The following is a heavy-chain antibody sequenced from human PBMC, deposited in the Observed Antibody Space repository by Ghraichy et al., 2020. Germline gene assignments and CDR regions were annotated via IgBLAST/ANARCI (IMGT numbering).Heavy chain of an antibody. CDR1: GFTVSSNH. J-gene: IGHJ6*03. CDR3: ARDSSASDMDV. Sequence: GGSLRLSCAASGFTVSSNHMNWVRQAPGKGLEWVSVIYSGGNTYYADSVKGRFTISRDNSKNTLYLQMNSLRAEDTAVYYCARDSSASDMDVWGRGTTVTVSS. CDR2: IYSGGNT. V-gene: IGHV3-53*01. D-gene: IGHD6-6*01.